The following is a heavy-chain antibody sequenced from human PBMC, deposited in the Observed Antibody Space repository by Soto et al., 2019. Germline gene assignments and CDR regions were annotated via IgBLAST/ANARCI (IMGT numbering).Heavy chain of an antibody. CDR2: INPNSGCT. J-gene: IGHJ6*02. CDR1: GYTFTGYY. V-gene: IGHV1-2*04. D-gene: IGHD6-13*01. Sequence: QVQLVQSGAEVKKPGASVKVSCKASGYTFTGYYMHWVRQAPGPGLEWMGWINPNSGCTNYAQKFQGWVTMTRDTSSSTAYMEVSRLRSDDTAVYYCARAGKRPIYGMDVWGQGTTVTVSS. CDR3: ARAGKRPIYGMDV.